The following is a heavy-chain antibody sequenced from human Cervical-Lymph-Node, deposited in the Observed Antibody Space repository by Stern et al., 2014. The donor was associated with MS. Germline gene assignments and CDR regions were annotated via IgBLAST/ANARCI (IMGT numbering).Heavy chain of an antibody. D-gene: IGHD6-13*01. CDR2: IKTNTDGGTT. J-gene: IGHJ6*04. V-gene: IGHV3-15*01. CDR1: GFTFSNAW. Sequence: VQLVESGGGLVKSGGSLRLSCAASGFTFSNAWMSWVRQAPGKGLEWVGLIKTNTDGGTTDFAAPVKGRFTISRDDSKKTVSLQMNGLKTEDTALYYCTTYSRLGMDVWGKGTTVTVSS. CDR3: TTYSRLGMDV.